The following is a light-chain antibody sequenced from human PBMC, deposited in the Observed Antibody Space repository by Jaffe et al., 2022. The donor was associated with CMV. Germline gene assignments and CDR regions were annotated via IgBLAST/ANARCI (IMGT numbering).Light chain of an antibody. CDR1: QTVKSNY. CDR3: QQYGSSPST. CDR2: GAS. V-gene: IGKV3-20*01. Sequence: EIVLTQSPGTLSLSPGERATLSCRASQTVKSNYLAWYQQKPGQAPRLLIYGASTRATGISDRFSGSGSGTDFTLTINRLEPEDFVVYFCQQYGSSPSTFGQETKLEIK. J-gene: IGKJ2*01.